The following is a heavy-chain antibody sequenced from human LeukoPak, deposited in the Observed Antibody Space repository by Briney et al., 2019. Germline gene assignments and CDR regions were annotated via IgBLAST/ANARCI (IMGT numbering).Heavy chain of an antibody. CDR2: INYSGST. D-gene: IGHD6-13*01. J-gene: IGHJ3*02. CDR3: AREGRNFAAARDAFDI. Sequence: SETLSLTCTVSGASISSYYWSWIRQPPGKGLEWIAYINYSGSTRYNPSLKSRVTISVDTSKNQFSLKLSSVTAADTAVYYCAREGRNFAAARDAFDIWGQGTMVTVSS. V-gene: IGHV4-59*01. CDR1: GASISSYY.